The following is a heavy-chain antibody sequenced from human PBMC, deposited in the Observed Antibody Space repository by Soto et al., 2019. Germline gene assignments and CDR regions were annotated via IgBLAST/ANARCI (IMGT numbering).Heavy chain of an antibody. CDR1: GFVSTNHN. V-gene: IGHV1-3*01. J-gene: IGHJ4*02. CDR2: INAGNGNT. D-gene: IGHD4-17*01. Sequence: ASVKVSCKASGFVSTNHNFHWVRQAPGQSLEWMGRINAGNGNTQYSQTFQGRVTFTSDPSASTAVMELTNLRFEDRAMYYCASDYGSNWRLWGQGTLVTVSS. CDR3: ASDYGSNWRL.